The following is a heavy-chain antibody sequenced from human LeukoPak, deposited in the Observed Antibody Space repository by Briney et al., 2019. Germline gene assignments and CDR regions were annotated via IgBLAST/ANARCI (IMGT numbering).Heavy chain of an antibody. CDR1: GGSISSGSYY. V-gene: IGHV4-61*09. CDR2: IYTSGST. J-gene: IGHJ5*02. CDR3: ARNKYDILTGYFRRNNWFDP. D-gene: IGHD3-9*01. Sequence: PSETLSLTCTVSGGSISSGSYYWSWIRQPAGKGLEWIGHIYTSGSTNYIPSLKSRVTISVETSKNQFSLRLSSVTAADTAVYYCARNKYDILTGYFRRNNWFDPWGQGTLVTVSS.